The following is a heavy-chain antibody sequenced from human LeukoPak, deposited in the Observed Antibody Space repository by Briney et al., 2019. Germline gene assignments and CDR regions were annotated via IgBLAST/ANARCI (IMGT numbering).Heavy chain of an antibody. D-gene: IGHD2-15*01. Sequence: SGTLSLTCAVSGGSISSSNWWSWVRQPPGKGLEWIGEIYHSGSTNYNPSLKSRVTISVDKSKNQFSLKPSSVTAADTAVYYCARWSPDCSGGSCYSNYYYYGMDVWGQGTTVTVSS. CDR2: IYHSGST. J-gene: IGHJ6*02. CDR3: ARWSPDCSGGSCYSNYYYYGMDV. CDR1: GGSISSSNW. V-gene: IGHV4-4*02.